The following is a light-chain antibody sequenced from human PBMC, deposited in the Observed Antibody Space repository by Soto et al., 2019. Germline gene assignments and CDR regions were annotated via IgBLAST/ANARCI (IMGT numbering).Light chain of an antibody. CDR1: QSVSNNH. Sequence: ELVLTQSPVTLSLSPGERATLSCRASQSVSNNHLAWYQQKPGQAPRLLIYGASNRATGIPDGFSGSGSGTDFTLTISRLEPEDFAVYYCQQYGSSGTFGQGTKVDIK. J-gene: IGKJ1*01. CDR2: GAS. V-gene: IGKV3-20*01. CDR3: QQYGSSGT.